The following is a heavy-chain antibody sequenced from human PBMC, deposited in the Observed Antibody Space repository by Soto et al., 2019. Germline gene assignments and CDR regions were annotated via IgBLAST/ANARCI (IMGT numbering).Heavy chain of an antibody. CDR2: VLGGGGST. Sequence: PGGSLGLSCAASGFTFSSYAMSWVRQTPGKGLERVSGVLGGGGSTFYADSVKGRFTISRDNSKNTLYVQMNSLRAEDTAIYYCARKGPPRDAFDIWGQGTMVTVSS. V-gene: IGHV3-23*01. J-gene: IGHJ3*02. CDR1: GFTFSSYA. CDR3: ARKGPPRDAFDI.